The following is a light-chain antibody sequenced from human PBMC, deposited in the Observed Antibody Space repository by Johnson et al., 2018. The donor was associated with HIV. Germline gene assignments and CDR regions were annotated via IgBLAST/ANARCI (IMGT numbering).Light chain of an antibody. CDR3: ETWDNSLSTYV. CDR1: SSNIVDNY. V-gene: IGLV1-51*02. Sequence: QSVLTQPPSVSAAPGQKVSISCSGSSSNIVDNYVSWYQQVPGTAPKLLIYEDTKRPSGIPDRFSGSKSGTSATLAITGLQTWDEADYYCETWDNSLSTYVFGTVTKVTVL. CDR2: EDT. J-gene: IGLJ1*01.